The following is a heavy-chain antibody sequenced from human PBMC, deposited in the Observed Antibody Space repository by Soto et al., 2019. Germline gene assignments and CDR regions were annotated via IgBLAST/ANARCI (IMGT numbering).Heavy chain of an antibody. V-gene: IGHV4-28*03. Sequence: PSETLSLTCAVSGYSISSNNWWGWIRPPTGKVLEWIGYIYYSGSTSYNPSLKSRLTISVDTSKNQFSLKLSSVTAADTAVYYCARDAQYYYDSSGPDAFDIWGQGTMVTVSS. J-gene: IGHJ3*02. D-gene: IGHD3-22*01. CDR2: IYYSGST. CDR1: GYSISSNNW. CDR3: ARDAQYYYDSSGPDAFDI.